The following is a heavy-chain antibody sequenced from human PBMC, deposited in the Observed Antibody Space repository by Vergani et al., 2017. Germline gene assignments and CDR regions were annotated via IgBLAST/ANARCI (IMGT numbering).Heavy chain of an antibody. CDR3: ARDAPALGGNACLDY. V-gene: IGHV3-21*01. Sequence: EVQLVESGGGLVTPGGSLRLSCAASGFTFSSYSMNWVRQAPGKGLEWVSSISSSSSYIYYADSVKGRFTISRDNAKNSLYLQMNSLRAEDTAVYYCARDAPALGGNACLDYWGQGRLVTVSS. J-gene: IGHJ4*02. CDR1: GFTFSSYS. CDR2: ISSSSSYI. D-gene: IGHD4-23*01.